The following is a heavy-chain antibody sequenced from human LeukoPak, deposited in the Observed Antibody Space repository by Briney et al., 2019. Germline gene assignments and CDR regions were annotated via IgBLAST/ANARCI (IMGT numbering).Heavy chain of an antibody. Sequence: AGGSLRLSCAASGFTFSSYAMSWVRQAPGKGLEWVSNICGSGGSTYYADSVKGRFTISRDNSKNTLYLQMNSLRAEDTAVYYCAKFGVGATYFDYWGEGTLVTVSS. V-gene: IGHV3-23*01. J-gene: IGHJ4*02. CDR1: GFTFSSYA. CDR3: AKFGVGATYFDY. D-gene: IGHD1-26*01. CDR2: ICGSGGST.